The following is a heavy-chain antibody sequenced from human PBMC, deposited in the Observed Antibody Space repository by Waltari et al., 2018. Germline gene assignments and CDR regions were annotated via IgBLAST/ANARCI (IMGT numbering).Heavy chain of an antibody. CDR2: IRSKAYGGTT. J-gene: IGHJ4*02. Sequence: EVQLVESGGGLVQPGRSLRLYCTASGFTFGDYAMTWVRPPPGTGLEWVGFIRSKAYGGTTEYAASVKGRFTISRDDSKSIAYLQMNSLKTEDTAVYYCTREPLEGPATDFYYFDYWGQGTLVTVSS. CDR3: TREPLEGPATDFYYFDY. CDR1: GFTFGDYA. V-gene: IGHV3-49*04. D-gene: IGHD3-3*01.